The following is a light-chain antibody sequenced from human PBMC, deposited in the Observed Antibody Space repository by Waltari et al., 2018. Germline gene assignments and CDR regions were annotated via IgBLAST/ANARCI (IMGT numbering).Light chain of an antibody. V-gene: IGLV2-8*01. Sequence: QSALPQPPSASGSPGQSVTTSCTATSSHVGGYNYVSWYQQHPGKAPKLMIYEVSKRPSGVPDRFSGSKSGNTASLTVSGLQAEDEADYYCSSYAGSTFYVFGTGTKVTVL. J-gene: IGLJ1*01. CDR3: SSYAGSTFYV. CDR1: SSHVGGYNY. CDR2: EVS.